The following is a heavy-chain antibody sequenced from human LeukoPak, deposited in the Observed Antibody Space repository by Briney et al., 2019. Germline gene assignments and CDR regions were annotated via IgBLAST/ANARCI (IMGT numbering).Heavy chain of an antibody. CDR2: ISGSGGST. CDR1: GFTFSSYA. J-gene: IGHJ4*02. V-gene: IGHV3-23*01. D-gene: IGHD4-11*01. CDR3: AKDPRDYSNYGYYFDY. Sequence: GGSLRLSCAASGFTFSSYAMSWVRQAPGKGLEWVSAISGSGGSTYYADSVKGRFTISRDNSKNTLYLQMNSLRAEDTAIYYCAKDPRDYSNYGYYFDYWGQGTLVTVSS.